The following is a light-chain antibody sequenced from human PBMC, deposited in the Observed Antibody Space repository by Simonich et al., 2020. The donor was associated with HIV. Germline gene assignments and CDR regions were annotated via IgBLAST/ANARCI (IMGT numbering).Light chain of an antibody. Sequence: DIQMTQSPSSLSASVGDRVTITCRASQSISNYLNWFQQKPGKAPKLLICAASSLQSGVPSMFSGSGSGTDFTLTISSLQPEDFATYYCQQSYSTPMYTFGQGTKLEIK. CDR3: QQSYSTPMYT. J-gene: IGKJ2*01. V-gene: IGKV1-39*01. CDR1: QSISNY. CDR2: AAS.